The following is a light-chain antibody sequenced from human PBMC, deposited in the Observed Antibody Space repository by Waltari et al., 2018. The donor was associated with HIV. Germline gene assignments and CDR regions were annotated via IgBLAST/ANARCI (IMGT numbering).Light chain of an antibody. Sequence: QSALTQPASLSASPGQSISLPCTASSAYIGYYDYASWYQQYPGQAPKALINEVTSRPSGTSARFSGSKSATTAFLAISKLQTDDEADYFCSSYTRRGTVVFGGGTRLTVL. CDR2: EVT. J-gene: IGLJ2*01. CDR1: SAYIGYYDY. V-gene: IGLV2-14*01. CDR3: SSYTRRGTVV.